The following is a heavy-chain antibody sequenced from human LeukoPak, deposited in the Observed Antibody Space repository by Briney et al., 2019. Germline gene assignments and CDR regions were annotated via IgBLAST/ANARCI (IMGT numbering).Heavy chain of an antibody. CDR1: GFSFSDYA. Sequence: GGSLRLSCTASGFSFSDYAMRWVRQAPGKGLEWVGLIRTKTYGGTTEYAASVKGRFTISRDDSKSIAYLEMSSLKTEDIAVYYWIRDPSPYSSGWLTNQWSQGTLVTVSS. V-gene: IGHV3-49*04. CDR3: IRDPSPYSSGWLTNQ. J-gene: IGHJ4*02. CDR2: IRTKTYGGTT. D-gene: IGHD6-19*01.